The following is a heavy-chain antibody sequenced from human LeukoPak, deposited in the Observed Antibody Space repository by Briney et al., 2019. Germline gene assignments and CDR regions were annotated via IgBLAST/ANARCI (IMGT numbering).Heavy chain of an antibody. CDR1: GFTFSNYG. CDR2: IRYDGSSK. Sequence: GGSLRLSCAASGFTFSNYGIHWVRQAPGKGLEWVTFIRYDGSSKYYADSVKGRFTISRDNSKNTLFLHMNSLRTEDTAVYYCARDGRVRGVTPLDYWGQGTLVTVSS. J-gene: IGHJ4*02. D-gene: IGHD3-10*01. V-gene: IGHV3-30*02. CDR3: ARDGRVRGVTPLDY.